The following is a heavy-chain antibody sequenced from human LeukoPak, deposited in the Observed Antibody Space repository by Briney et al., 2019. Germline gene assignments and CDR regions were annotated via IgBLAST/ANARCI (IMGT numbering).Heavy chain of an antibody. D-gene: IGHD3-16*01. CDR1: GFTFSSYG. V-gene: IGHV3-33*06. CDR3: AKGLGYYDGASHEGFDM. Sequence: PGGSLRLSCAASGFTFSSYGMHWVRQAPGKGLEWVAVIWYDGSNKYYADSVKGRFTISRDNSKNTLYLQMNSLRAEDTAVYYCAKGLGYYDGASHEGFDMWGQGTMVTVSS. J-gene: IGHJ3*02. CDR2: IWYDGSNK.